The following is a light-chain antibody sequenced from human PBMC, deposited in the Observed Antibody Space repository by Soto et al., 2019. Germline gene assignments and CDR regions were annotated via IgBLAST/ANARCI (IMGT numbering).Light chain of an antibody. J-gene: IGKJ2*01. Sequence: DIQMTQSPSSLSASVGDRVTITCRASQSVTNYLNWYQQKPGKAPKLLIYATSSLQSGVPSRFGGSGSGTEFTLTISSLQPDDFATYYCQQSDSTPYTFGQGTKVEI. CDR1: QSVTNY. CDR3: QQSDSTPYT. V-gene: IGKV1-39*01. CDR2: ATS.